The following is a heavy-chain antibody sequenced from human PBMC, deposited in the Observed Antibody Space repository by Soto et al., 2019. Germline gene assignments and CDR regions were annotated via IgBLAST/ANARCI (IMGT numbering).Heavy chain of an antibody. CDR1: GASFSGHC. Sequence: SETLSLTCAVYGASFSGHCWTWIRQPPGKGLEWIGEICHGGTTTYIPPLRSRVTISVDTSKNQFSLKLSSVTAADTAVYYCARRYDFWSGYYYYYYMDVWGKGTTVTVSS. D-gene: IGHD3-3*01. CDR3: ARRYDFWSGYYYYYYMDV. V-gene: IGHV4-34*01. J-gene: IGHJ6*03. CDR2: ICHGGTT.